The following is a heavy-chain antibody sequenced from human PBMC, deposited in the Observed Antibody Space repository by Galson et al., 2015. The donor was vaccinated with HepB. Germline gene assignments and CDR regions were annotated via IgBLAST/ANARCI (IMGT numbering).Heavy chain of an antibody. CDR3: ARAGGITMVRGVYGMDV. CDR2: IIPILGIA. Sequence: SVKVSCKASGGTFSSYTISWVRQAPGQGLEWMGRIIPILGIANYAQKFQGRVTITADKSTSTAYMELSSLRSEDTAVYYCARAGGITMVRGVYGMDVWGQGTTVTVSS. CDR1: GGTFSSYT. V-gene: IGHV1-69*02. D-gene: IGHD3-10*01. J-gene: IGHJ6*02.